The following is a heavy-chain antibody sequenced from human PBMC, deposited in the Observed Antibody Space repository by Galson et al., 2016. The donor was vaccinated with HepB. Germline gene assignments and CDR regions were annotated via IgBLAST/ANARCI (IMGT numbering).Heavy chain of an antibody. D-gene: IGHD3-3*01. CDR1: GFSFQHYD. CDR2: IDAAGAT. J-gene: IGHJ6*02. V-gene: IGHV3-13*01. CDR3: ARAYYDFAYGMDV. Sequence: SLRLSCAASGFSFQHYDMHWVRQTPGKGLEWVSTIDAAGATYYLGSVMGRFAIARENAKNSLYLQMNSLRAEDTAIYYCARAYYDFAYGMDVWGQGTTVTVSS.